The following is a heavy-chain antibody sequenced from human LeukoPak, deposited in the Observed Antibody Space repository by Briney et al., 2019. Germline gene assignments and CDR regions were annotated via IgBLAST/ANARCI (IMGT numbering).Heavy chain of an antibody. CDR2: ISSSSNYI. J-gene: IGHJ6*04. CDR1: GFTFSSYS. D-gene: IGHD3-10*01. V-gene: IGHV3-21*01. Sequence: GGSLRLSCAASGFTFSSYSMNWVRQAPGQGLEWVSSISSSSNYIYYADSVMGRFTISRDNAKNSLYLQMNSLRAEDTAVYYCARPVWFGELFYYGMDVWGKGTTVTVSS. CDR3: ARPVWFGELFYYGMDV.